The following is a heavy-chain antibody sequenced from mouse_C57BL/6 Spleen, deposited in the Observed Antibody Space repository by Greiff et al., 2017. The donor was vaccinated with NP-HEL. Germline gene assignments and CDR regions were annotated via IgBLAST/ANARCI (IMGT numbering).Heavy chain of an antibody. Sequence: VHVKQSGAELVRPGASVKLSCTASGFNIKDDYMHWVKQRPEQGLEWIGWIDPENGDTEYASKFQGKATITADTSSNTAYLQLSSLTSEDTAVYYCTTGGSNYEAYWGKGTLVTVAA. J-gene: IGHJ3*01. D-gene: IGHD2-5*01. V-gene: IGHV14-4*01. CDR2: IDPENGDT. CDR1: GFNIKDDY. CDR3: TTGGSNYEAY.